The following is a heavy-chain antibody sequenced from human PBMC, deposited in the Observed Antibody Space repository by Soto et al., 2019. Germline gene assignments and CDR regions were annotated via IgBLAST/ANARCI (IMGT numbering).Heavy chain of an antibody. V-gene: IGHV4-39*01. CDR3: ARSYDFWSGGRYYGMDV. D-gene: IGHD3-3*01. Sequence: SETLSLTCTVSGGSISSSSYYWGWIRQPPGKGLEWIGSIYYSGSTYYNPSLKSRVIISVDTSKNQFSLKLSSVTAADTAVYYCARSYDFWSGGRYYGMDVWGQGTTVTVSS. CDR2: IYYSGST. CDR1: GGSISSSSYY. J-gene: IGHJ6*02.